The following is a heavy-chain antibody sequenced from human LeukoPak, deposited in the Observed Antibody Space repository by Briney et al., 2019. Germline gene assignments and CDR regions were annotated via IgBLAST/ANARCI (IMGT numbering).Heavy chain of an antibody. CDR3: ARLGSSSWYFHGAYHY. D-gene: IGHD6-13*01. J-gene: IGHJ4*02. CDR1: GGSISSGSYY. Sequence: PSQTLSLTCTVSGGSISSGSYYWSWIRQPPGKGLEWIGYIYYSGSTNYNPSLKSRVTISVDTSKNQFSLKLSSVTAADTAVYYCARLGSSSWYFHGAYHYWGQGTLVTVSS. V-gene: IGHV4-61*01. CDR2: IYYSGST.